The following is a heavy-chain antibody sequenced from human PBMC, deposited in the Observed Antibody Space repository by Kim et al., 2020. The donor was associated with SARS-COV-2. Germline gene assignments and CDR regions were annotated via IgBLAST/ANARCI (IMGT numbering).Heavy chain of an antibody. CDR1: GFTFTSDT. CDR3: AKVGLGELLSPFDH. CDR2: ITGDGSRT. D-gene: IGHD3-10*01. J-gene: IGHJ4*02. V-gene: IGHV3-23*01. Sequence: GGSLRLSCTASGFTFTSDTMTWVRQAPGKGLEWISGITGDGSRTDYADSVKGRFTISRDNSRNTLYLQMNSLRAEDTALYYCAKVGLGELLSPFDHWGQGTLVTVSS.